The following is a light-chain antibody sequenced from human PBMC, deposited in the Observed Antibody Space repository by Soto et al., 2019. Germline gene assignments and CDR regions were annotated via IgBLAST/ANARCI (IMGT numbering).Light chain of an antibody. Sequence: VLTQSPASLSLSPGERAALSCRASQSVSSSHLVWYQQKPGQAPRLLIYGVSTRATGIPDRFSGSGSGTDFTLTISRLEPEDFALYYCHQYGTSYTFGQGTKLEI. J-gene: IGKJ2*01. CDR1: QSVSSSH. CDR2: GVS. V-gene: IGKV3-20*01. CDR3: HQYGTSYT.